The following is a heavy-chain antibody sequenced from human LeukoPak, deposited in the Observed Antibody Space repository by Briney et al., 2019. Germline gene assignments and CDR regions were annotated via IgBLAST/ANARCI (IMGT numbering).Heavy chain of an antibody. CDR2: YSGNT. CDR1: GGSISDYY. V-gene: IGHV4-59*01. J-gene: IGHJ4*02. CDR3: ARVGIDYSGNIIKYYFDY. D-gene: IGHD4-23*01. Sequence: SETLSLTCTVSGGSISDYYWSWIRQPPGRGLEWIGYSGNTNYNPSLKSRVIISVDTSKNQFSLKLSPVTAADTAVDYCARVGIDYSGNIIKYYFDYWGQGTLVTVSS.